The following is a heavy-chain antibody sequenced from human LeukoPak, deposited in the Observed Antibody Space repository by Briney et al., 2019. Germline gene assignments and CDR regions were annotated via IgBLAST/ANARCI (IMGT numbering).Heavy chain of an antibody. D-gene: IGHD6-13*01. V-gene: IGHV4-4*02. CDR3: ARGPHSSSHWYASYYFDY. Sequence: PSETLSLTCAVSGGSISSSNWWSWVRQPPGKGLEWIGEIYHSGSTNYNPSLKSRVTISVDTSKNQFSLKLSSVTAADTAVYYCARGPHSSSHWYASYYFDYWGQGTLVTVSS. CDR2: IYHSGST. CDR1: GGSISSSNW. J-gene: IGHJ4*02.